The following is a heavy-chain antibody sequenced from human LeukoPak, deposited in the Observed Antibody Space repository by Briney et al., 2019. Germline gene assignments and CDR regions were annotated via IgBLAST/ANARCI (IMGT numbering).Heavy chain of an antibody. CDR2: INQVGSSK. CDR1: GFTFTTYW. V-gene: IGHV3-7*01. J-gene: IGHJ4*02. Sequence: GGSLRLSCAASGFTFTTYWMGWVRQAPGKGPEWVANINQVGSSKYFVDSVKGRFIISRDNAKNSLYPQMNSLRDEDTAVYYCANLGPPGRDHYLESWGQGTLVTVSS. CDR3: ANLGPPGRDHYLES. D-gene: IGHD5-24*01.